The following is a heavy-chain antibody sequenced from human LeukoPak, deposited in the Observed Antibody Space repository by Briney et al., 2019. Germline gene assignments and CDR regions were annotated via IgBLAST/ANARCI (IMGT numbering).Heavy chain of an antibody. J-gene: IGHJ4*02. CDR1: GYGFTSYA. CDR3: ARYGGGQQYDY. D-gene: IGHD2-15*01. CDR2: IIPILGIA. V-gene: IGHV1-69*04. Sequence: ASVKVSCKASGYGFTSYAMHWVRQAPGQRLEWMGRIIPILGIANYAQKFQGRVTITADKSTSTAYMELSSLRSEDTAVYYCARYGGGQQYDYWGQGTLVTVSS.